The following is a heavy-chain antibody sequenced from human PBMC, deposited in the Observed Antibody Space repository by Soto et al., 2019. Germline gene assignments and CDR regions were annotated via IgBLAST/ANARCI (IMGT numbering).Heavy chain of an antibody. Sequence: GGSLRLSCAASGFTFSSYGMHWVRQAPGKGLEWVAVISYDGSNKYYADSVKGRFTISRDNSKNTLYLQMNSLRAEDTAVYYCAKVTGKAELLSYWGQGTLVTVSS. CDR1: GFTFSSYG. V-gene: IGHV3-30*18. J-gene: IGHJ4*02. CDR3: AKVTGKAELLSY. D-gene: IGHD2-2*01. CDR2: ISYDGSNK.